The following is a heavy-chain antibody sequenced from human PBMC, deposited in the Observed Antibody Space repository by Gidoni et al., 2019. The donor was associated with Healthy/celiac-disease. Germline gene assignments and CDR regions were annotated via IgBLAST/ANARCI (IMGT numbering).Heavy chain of an antibody. CDR1: GFTFSSYS. J-gene: IGHJ6*02. V-gene: IGHV3-21*01. CDR2: ISSSSSYI. Sequence: EVQLVESGGGLVKPGGSLRLSCAASGFTFSSYSMNWVRQAPGKGLEWVSSISSSSSYIYYADSVKGRFTISRDNAKNSLYLQMNSLRAEDTAVYYCARWGPPAAVAGTRYYGMDVWGQGTTVTVSS. D-gene: IGHD6-19*01. CDR3: ARWGPPAAVAGTRYYGMDV.